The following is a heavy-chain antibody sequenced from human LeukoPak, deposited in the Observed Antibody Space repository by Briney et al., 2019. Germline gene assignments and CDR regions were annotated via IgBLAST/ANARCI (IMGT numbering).Heavy chain of an antibody. CDR1: GFTFSSYE. CDR3: AKSDDYNDMYYFVS. V-gene: IGHV3-48*03. CDR2: ISSSGSTI. J-gene: IGHJ4*02. D-gene: IGHD5-24*01. Sequence: GGSLRLSCAASGFTFSSYEMNWVRQAPGKGLEWVSYISSSGSTIYYADSVKGRFTIYRDNSKNTLFLQMNSLRAEDTAVYYCAKSDDYNDMYYFVSWGQGTLVTVSS.